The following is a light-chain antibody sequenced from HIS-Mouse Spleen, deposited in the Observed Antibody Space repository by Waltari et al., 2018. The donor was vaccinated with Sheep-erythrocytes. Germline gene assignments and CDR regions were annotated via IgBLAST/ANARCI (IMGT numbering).Light chain of an antibody. J-gene: IGLJ1*01. V-gene: IGLV2-11*01. CDR1: SSAVGGYNY. Sequence: QSALTQPRSVSGSPGQSVTISCTGPSSAVGGYNYVSWYQQHPGKAPKLMIYDVSKRPSGVPDRFSGSKSGNTASLTISGLQAEDEADYYCCSYAGSYNHVSATGTKVTVL. CDR3: CSYAGSYNHV. CDR2: DVS.